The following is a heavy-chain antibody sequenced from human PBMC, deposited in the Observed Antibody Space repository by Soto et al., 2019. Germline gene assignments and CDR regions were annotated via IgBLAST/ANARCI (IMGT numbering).Heavy chain of an antibody. CDR1: GGSFSGYY. V-gene: IGHV4-34*01. CDR3: ARGGRYYDLWGHLKMDNWFDP. D-gene: IGHD3-3*01. Sequence: SETLSLTCAVYGGSFSGYYWSWIRQPPGKGLEWIGEINHSGSTNYNPSLKSRVTISVDTSKNQFSLKLSSVTAADTAVYYCARGGRYYDLWGHLKMDNWFDPWGQGTLVTVSS. J-gene: IGHJ5*02. CDR2: INHSGST.